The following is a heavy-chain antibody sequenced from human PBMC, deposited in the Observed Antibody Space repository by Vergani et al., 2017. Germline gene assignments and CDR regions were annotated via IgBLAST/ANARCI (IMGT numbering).Heavy chain of an antibody. Sequence: QMQLVQSGPEVKKPGTSVKVSCKASGFTFTSSAVQWVRQARGQRREWIGWIVVGSGNTNYAQKFQERVTITRDMSTSTAYLELSSLRSEDTAVYYCAAVMVAAARGIDYWGQGTLVTVSS. CDR1: GFTFTSSA. CDR3: AAVMVAAARGIDY. D-gene: IGHD2-15*01. CDR2: IVVGSGNT. J-gene: IGHJ4*02. V-gene: IGHV1-58*01.